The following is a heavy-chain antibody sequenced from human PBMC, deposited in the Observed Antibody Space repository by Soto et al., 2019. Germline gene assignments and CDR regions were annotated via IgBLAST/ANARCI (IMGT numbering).Heavy chain of an antibody. J-gene: IGHJ4*02. Sequence: EASVKVSCKASGYTFTSYDINWVRQATGQGLEWMGWMNPNSGNTGYAQKFQGRVTMTRNISISTAYMELSSLRSEDTAVYYCARGSITIFGVALYWGQGTLVTVSS. V-gene: IGHV1-8*01. D-gene: IGHD3-3*01. CDR2: MNPNSGNT. CDR1: GYTFTSYD. CDR3: ARGSITIFGVALY.